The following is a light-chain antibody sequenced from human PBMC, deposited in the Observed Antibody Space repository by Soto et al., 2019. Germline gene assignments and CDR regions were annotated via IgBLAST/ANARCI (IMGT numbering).Light chain of an antibody. CDR1: SSDVGRYNY. CDR2: DVS. Sequence: QSVLTQPASVSGSPGQSITISCTGTSSDVGRYNYVSWYQQHAGKPPKLMIYDVSNRPSGVSNRFSGSKSGNTASLTISGLQAEDEADYYCCSYTSRSTYVFGTGTKLTVL. V-gene: IGLV2-14*01. J-gene: IGLJ1*01. CDR3: CSYTSRSTYV.